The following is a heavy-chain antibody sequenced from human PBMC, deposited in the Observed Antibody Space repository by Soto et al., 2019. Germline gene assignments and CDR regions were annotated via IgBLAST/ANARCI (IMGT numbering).Heavy chain of an antibody. V-gene: IGHV3-21*01. CDR2: ISSSSSYI. CDR1: GFTFSSYS. J-gene: IGHJ4*02. Sequence: EVQLVESGGGLVKPGGSLRLSCAASGFTFSSYSMNWVRQAPGKGLEWVSSISSSSSYIYYADSVKGRFTISRDNAKNSLYLQMNSLRAEDTAVYYCARDRGAPSLGESSYDYWGQGTLVTVSS. CDR3: ARDRGAPSLGESSYDY. D-gene: IGHD3-16*01.